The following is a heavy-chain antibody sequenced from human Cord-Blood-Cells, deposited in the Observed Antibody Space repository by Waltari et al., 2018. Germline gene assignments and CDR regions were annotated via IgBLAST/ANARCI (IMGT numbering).Heavy chain of an antibody. V-gene: IGHV1-8*03. CDR1: GSTFTSYA. J-gene: IGHJ5*02. D-gene: IGHD2-2*01. Sequence: QVQLVQSGAEVKKPGASVKVSCKASGSTFTSYATNRVRQATGQGLEWMGWMNPNSGNTGYAQKFQGRVTITRNTSISTAYMELSSLRSEDTAVYYCARLRPSAANWFDPWGQGTLVTVSS. CDR3: ARLRPSAANWFDP. CDR2: MNPNSGNT.